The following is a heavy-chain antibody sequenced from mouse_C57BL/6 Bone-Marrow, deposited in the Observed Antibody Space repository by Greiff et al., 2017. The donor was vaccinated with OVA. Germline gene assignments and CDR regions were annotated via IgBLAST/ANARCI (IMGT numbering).Heavy chain of an antibody. CDR2: IHPNSGST. V-gene: IGHV1-64*01. D-gene: IGHD2-2*01. J-gene: IGHJ3*01. CDR1: GYTFTSYW. Sequence: QVQLQQPGAELVKPGASVKLSCKASGYTFTSYWMHWVKQRPGLGLEWIGMIHPNSGSTNYNEKFKSKATLTVDKSSSTAYMQLSSLTSEDSAVYYCARGYYGYDDWFAYWGQGTLVTVSA. CDR3: ARGYYGYDDWFAY.